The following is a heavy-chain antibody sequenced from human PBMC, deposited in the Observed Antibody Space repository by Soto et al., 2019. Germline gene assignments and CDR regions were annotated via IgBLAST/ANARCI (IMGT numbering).Heavy chain of an antibody. Sequence: EVQLVESGGGLVKPGGSLRLSCAASGFTFNNAWMNWVRQAPGKGLEWVGRVKSKPDGGTTEYAANVKGRFTISRDDSENMLYLQMNGLETEDTAVYYCATRAELVSSRVAFESWGQGTMVTVSS. CDR1: GFTFNNAW. CDR3: ATRAELVSSRVAFES. V-gene: IGHV3-15*07. CDR2: VKSKPDGGTT. D-gene: IGHD2-2*01. J-gene: IGHJ3*02.